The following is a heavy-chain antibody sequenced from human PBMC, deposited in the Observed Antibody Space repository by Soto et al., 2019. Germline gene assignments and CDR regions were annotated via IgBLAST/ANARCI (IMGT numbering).Heavy chain of an antibody. CDR3: ARDSGWYI. D-gene: IGHD6-19*01. J-gene: IGHJ4*02. V-gene: IGHV3-74*01. Sequence: EVQLGESGGGLVQPGGSLRLSCAASGFTFSRDWMHWVRQAPGKGLVCVSRINSDGSTTNYADSVKGRFTISRDNAKNTLYLQMNSLRAEDAAVYYCARDSGWYIWGQGTLVTVSS. CDR2: INSDGSTT. CDR1: GFTFSRDW.